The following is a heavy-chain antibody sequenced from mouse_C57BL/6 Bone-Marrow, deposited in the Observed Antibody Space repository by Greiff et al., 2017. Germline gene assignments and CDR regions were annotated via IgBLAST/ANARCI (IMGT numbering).Heavy chain of an antibody. CDR1: GFNIKDDY. Sequence: VQLKESGAELVRPGASVKLSCTASGFNIKDDYMHWVKQRPEQGLEWIGWIDPENGDTEYAAKFPGKATRTADTSSTTAYLQLSSLTSEDTTVYYCTYFTTVAVRYYFDYWGQGTTLTVSS. V-gene: IGHV14-4*01. J-gene: IGHJ2*01. CDR3: TYFTTVAVRYYFDY. D-gene: IGHD1-1*01. CDR2: IDPENGDT.